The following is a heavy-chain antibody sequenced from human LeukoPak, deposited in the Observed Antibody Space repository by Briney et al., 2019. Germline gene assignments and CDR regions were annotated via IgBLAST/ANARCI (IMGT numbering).Heavy chain of an antibody. CDR3: ARDSRNAELRSRWFDP. D-gene: IGHD1-7*01. CDR2: ISGYNGNT. J-gene: IGHJ5*02. V-gene: IGHV1-18*01. Sequence: GASVKVSCKASGYPFNSYGISWVRQPPGQAFEWMGWISGYNGNTNYAQERQGRVTMTTDTSTSTAYMELRSLRSDDTAVYYCARDSRNAELRSRWFDPWGQGTLVTVSS. CDR1: GYPFNSYG.